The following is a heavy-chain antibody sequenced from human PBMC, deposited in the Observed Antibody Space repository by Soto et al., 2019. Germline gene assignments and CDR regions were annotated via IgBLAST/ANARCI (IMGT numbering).Heavy chain of an antibody. Sequence: SETLSLTCTVSGGSVSGGSYYWSWIRQTPTKGLEFIGYLYFTGSTNYNPSLKSRVSISRDTSKNQFSLNLRSVTAADTAVYYCERMSMMTQLDYWGQGTLVTVSS. V-gene: IGHV4-61*01. CDR2: LYFTGST. CDR3: ERMSMMTQLDY. D-gene: IGHD3-16*01. CDR1: GGSVSGGSYY. J-gene: IGHJ4*02.